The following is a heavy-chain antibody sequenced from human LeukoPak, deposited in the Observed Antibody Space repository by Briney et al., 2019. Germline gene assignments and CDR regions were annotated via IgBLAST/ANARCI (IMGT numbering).Heavy chain of an antibody. J-gene: IGHJ5*02. CDR3: AREYSSSWSNWFDP. Sequence: PSETLSLTCTVSGGSISSYYWSWIRQPAGKGLEWTGRIYTSGSTNYNPSLKSRVTMSVDTSKNQFSLKLSSVTAADTAVYYCAREYSSSWSNWFDPWGQGTLVTVSS. CDR1: GGSISSYY. CDR2: IYTSGST. D-gene: IGHD6-13*01. V-gene: IGHV4-4*07.